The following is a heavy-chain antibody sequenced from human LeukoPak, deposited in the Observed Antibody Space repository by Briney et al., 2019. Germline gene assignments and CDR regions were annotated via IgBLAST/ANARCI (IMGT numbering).Heavy chain of an antibody. J-gene: IGHJ3*02. CDR3: AREAGLFLYSSGPIDAFDI. CDR2: INHSGST. CDR1: GGSFSGYY. Sequence: SETLSLTCAVYGGSFSGYYWSWIRQPPGKGLEWIGEINHSGSTNYNPSLKSRVTISVDTSQNQFSLKLSSVTAADTAVYYWAREAGLFLYSSGPIDAFDIWGQGTMVTVSS. V-gene: IGHV4-34*01. D-gene: IGHD6-25*01.